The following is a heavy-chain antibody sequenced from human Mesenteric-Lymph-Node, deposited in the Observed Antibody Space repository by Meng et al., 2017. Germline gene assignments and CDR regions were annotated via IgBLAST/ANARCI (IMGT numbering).Heavy chain of an antibody. J-gene: IGHJ5*02. CDR1: GGTFNSYA. CDR2: IIPIFDKT. D-gene: IGHD3-10*01. Sequence: SVKVTCKVSGGTFNSYASNWVRQAPGQGLEWMGGIIPIFDKTNYAQNFHGRITITTDESTSTTHMELRSLESDDTAVYYCAYGSGAYLNNCFDPWGQGTLVTVSS. V-gene: IGHV1-69*05. CDR3: AYGSGAYLNNCFDP.